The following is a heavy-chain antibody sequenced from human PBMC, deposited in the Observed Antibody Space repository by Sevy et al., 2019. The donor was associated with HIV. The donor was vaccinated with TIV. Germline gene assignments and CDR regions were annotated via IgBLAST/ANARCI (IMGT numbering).Heavy chain of an antibody. Sequence: GESLKISCAASGFTFSSYWMTWVRQAPGKGLEWVANIKQDMSEKYYADSVKGRFTISRDNARNSLYLQMESLRAEDTAVYYCAREQQVTMLVVIGGLYFDFWGQGTLVTVSS. D-gene: IGHD3-22*01. J-gene: IGHJ4*02. CDR2: IKQDMSEK. CDR1: GFTFSSYW. V-gene: IGHV3-7*01. CDR3: AREQQVTMLVVIGGLYFDF.